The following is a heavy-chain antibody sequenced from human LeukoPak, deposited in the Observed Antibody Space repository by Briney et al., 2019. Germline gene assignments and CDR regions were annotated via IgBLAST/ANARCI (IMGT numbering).Heavy chain of an antibody. CDR2: INPNNGGT. J-gene: IGHJ4*02. Sequence: ASVKVSCKASGYTFTGYYMHWVRQAPGQGLEWMGWINPNNGGTNYAQKFQGRVTMTRDTSISTAYMELSRLRSDDTAVYYCAREYTAMGFDYWGQGTLVTVSS. V-gene: IGHV1-2*02. CDR1: GYTFTGYY. CDR3: AREYTAMGFDY. D-gene: IGHD5-18*01.